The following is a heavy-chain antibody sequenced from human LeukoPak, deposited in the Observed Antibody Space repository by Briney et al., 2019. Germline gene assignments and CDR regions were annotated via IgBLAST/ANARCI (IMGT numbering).Heavy chain of an antibody. CDR1: GGSISSYY. Sequence: PSETLSLTCTVSGGSISSYYWSWIRQPAGKGLEWIGRIYTSGGTNYNPSLKSRVTMSVDTSKNQFSLKLSSVTAADTAVYYCARDDPYYDSSGSLFSWGQGTLVTVSS. V-gene: IGHV4-4*07. D-gene: IGHD3-22*01. J-gene: IGHJ5*02. CDR3: ARDDPYYDSSGSLFS. CDR2: IYTSGGT.